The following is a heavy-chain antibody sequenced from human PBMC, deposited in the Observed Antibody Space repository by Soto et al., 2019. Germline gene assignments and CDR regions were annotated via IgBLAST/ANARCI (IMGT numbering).Heavy chain of an antibody. CDR1: GYTFTSYA. Sequence: GASVKVSCKASGYTFTSYAMHWVRQAPGQRLEWMGWINAGNGNTKYSQKFQGRVTITRDTSASTAYMELSSLRSEDTAVYYCARDSRSSSSPGPFDPWGQGTLVTVSS. CDR3: ARDSRSSSSPGPFDP. V-gene: IGHV1-3*01. J-gene: IGHJ5*02. D-gene: IGHD6-6*01. CDR2: INAGNGNT.